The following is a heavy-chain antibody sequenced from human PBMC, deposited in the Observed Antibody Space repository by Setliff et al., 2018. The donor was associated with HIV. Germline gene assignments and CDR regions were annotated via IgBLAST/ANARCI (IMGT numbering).Heavy chain of an antibody. CDR3: ARGGSNSWSPFDY. D-gene: IGHD6-13*01. V-gene: IGHV3-11*06. CDR2: ISSSSRSK. Sequence: LSLTCAVYGGSFSAYYWSWIRQTPGKGLEWVSSISSSSRSKYYADSVKGRFTISRDNAKNTLYLQMNSLRAEDTAVYYCARGGSNSWSPFDYWGQGTLVTVSS. CDR1: GGSFSAYY. J-gene: IGHJ4*02.